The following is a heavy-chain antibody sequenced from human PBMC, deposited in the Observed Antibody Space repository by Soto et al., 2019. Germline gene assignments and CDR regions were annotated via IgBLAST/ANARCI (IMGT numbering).Heavy chain of an antibody. J-gene: IGHJ4*02. CDR1: GFTFSSYG. Sequence: SLRLSCAAYGFTFSSYGMHWVRQAPGKGLEWVAVISYDGSNKYYADSVKGRFTISRDNSKNTLYLQMNSLRAEDTAVYYCAKYHYDSSGYAGPIDYWGQGTLVTVSS. CDR2: ISYDGSNK. CDR3: AKYHYDSSGYAGPIDY. V-gene: IGHV3-30*18. D-gene: IGHD3-22*01.